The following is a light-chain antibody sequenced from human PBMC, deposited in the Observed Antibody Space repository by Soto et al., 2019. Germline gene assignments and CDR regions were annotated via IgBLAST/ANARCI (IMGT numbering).Light chain of an antibody. Sequence: EIVLTQSPGTLSLSPGERATLSCRASQSVSSSYLAWYQQKPGQAPRLLIYGASSRATGIPDRFSGSGSGTDFTLTIRRMETEDFAVYYCQQYGSSPYTFGQGTKVDSK. CDR1: QSVSSSY. J-gene: IGKJ2*01. CDR2: GAS. V-gene: IGKV3-20*01. CDR3: QQYGSSPYT.